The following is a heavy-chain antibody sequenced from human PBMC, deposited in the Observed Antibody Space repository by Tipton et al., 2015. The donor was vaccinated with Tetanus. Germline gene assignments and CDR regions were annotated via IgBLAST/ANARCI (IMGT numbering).Heavy chain of an antibody. Sequence: AVSGFDFSNYKINWVRQAPGQALEWVASISSRNTYISYADSVKGRFTISRDNAKSSLYLQMNSLRAEDTAIYYCATGVTLDYWGQGTLVTVSS. V-gene: IGHV3-21*06. CDR2: ISSRNTYI. CDR3: ATGVTLDY. J-gene: IGHJ4*02. CDR1: GFDFSNYK. D-gene: IGHD1-14*01.